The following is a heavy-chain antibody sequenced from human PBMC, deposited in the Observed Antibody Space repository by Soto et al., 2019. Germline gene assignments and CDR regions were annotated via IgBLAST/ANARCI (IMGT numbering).Heavy chain of an antibody. D-gene: IGHD2-2*01. CDR2: IYPGDSDT. V-gene: IGHV5-51*01. CDR1: GYRFTSYW. Sequence: GESLKSSCRGSGYRFTSYWIGCVRPMTGKGLEWMGIIYPGDSDTRYSPSFQGQVTISADKSISTAYLQWSSLKASDTAMYYCASSTSYCSSTSCPRGYYYYGMDVWGQGTTVTVSS. CDR3: ASSTSYCSSTSCPRGYYYYGMDV. J-gene: IGHJ6*02.